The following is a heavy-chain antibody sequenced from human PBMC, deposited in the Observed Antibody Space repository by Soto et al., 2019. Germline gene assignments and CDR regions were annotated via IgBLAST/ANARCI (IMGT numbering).Heavy chain of an antibody. J-gene: IGHJ6*02. CDR3: ARLLYPAAHGMDV. CDR1: GYSFTNNL. D-gene: IGHD2-2*01. V-gene: IGHV5-10-1*01. Sequence: LGESLKISCKASGYSFTNNLINWVRQMPGKGLEWMGRIDPSDSYTNYSPSFQGHVTISADKSISTAYLQWSSLKASDTAMYYCARLLYPAAHGMDVWGQGTTVTVSS. CDR2: IDPSDSYT.